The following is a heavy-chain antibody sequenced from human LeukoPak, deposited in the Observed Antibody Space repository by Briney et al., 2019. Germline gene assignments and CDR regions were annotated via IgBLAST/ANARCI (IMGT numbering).Heavy chain of an antibody. CDR2: IIPIFGTA. V-gene: IGHV1-69*05. Sequence: ASVKVSCKASGGTFSSYAISWVRQAPGQGLEWMGGIIPIFGTANYAQKFQGRVTITTDESTSTAYMELSRLRSDDTAVYYCARDTYGSGSYSSDYWGQGTLVTVSS. J-gene: IGHJ4*02. D-gene: IGHD3-10*01. CDR3: ARDTYGSGSYSSDY. CDR1: GGTFSSYA.